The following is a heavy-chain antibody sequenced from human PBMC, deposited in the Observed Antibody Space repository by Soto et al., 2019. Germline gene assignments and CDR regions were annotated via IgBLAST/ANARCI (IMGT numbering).Heavy chain of an antibody. CDR2: FDPEDGET. V-gene: IGHV1-24*01. Sequence: EASVKVSCKVSGYTLTELSMHWVRQAPGKGLEWMGGFDPEDGETIYAQKFQGRVTMTEDTSTDTAYMELSSLRSEDTAVYYCATSPFWSSYLTSFDYWGQGTLVTVSS. CDR3: ATSPFWSSYLTSFDY. J-gene: IGHJ4*02. CDR1: GYTLTELS. D-gene: IGHD3-3*01.